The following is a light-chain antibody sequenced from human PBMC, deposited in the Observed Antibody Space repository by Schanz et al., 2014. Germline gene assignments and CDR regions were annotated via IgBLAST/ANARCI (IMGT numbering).Light chain of an antibody. CDR2: TTN. Sequence: QAVVTQEPSFSVSPGGTVTLTCALSSGSVSTGHYPSWYQQTPGQAPRTLIYTTNTRSSGVPNRFSGSILGNKAALTITGAQADDESDYYCVLYMGSGIWLFGGGTKLTVL. CDR3: VLYMGSGIWL. CDR1: SGSVSTGHY. V-gene: IGLV8-61*01. J-gene: IGLJ3*02.